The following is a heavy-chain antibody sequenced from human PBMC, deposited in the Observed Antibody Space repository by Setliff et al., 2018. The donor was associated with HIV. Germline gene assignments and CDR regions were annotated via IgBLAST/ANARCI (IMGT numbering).Heavy chain of an antibody. V-gene: IGHV4-39*01. CDR3: ARLYLNTGGYWASTYRYLDL. CDR1: GVSITSTNFY. J-gene: IGHJ2*01. Sequence: TLSLTCTVSGVSITSTNFYWGWIRQPPGKGLEWIGSISSGGNTYYNTSLKSRVTMSIDTSNNQFSLKLSSVTAADTSVYHCARLYLNTGGYWASTYRYLDLWGRGTLVTVSS. D-gene: IGHD2-8*02. CDR2: ISSGGNT.